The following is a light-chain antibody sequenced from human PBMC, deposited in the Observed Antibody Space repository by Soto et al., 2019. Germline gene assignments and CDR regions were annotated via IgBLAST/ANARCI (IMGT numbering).Light chain of an antibody. CDR1: QSVSSN. J-gene: IGKJ1*01. V-gene: IGKV3-15*01. CDR3: QQYNNWPPWT. CDR2: GAS. Sequence: EIVMTQSPATLSVSPGERATLSCRAIQSVSSNLAGYQQKPGQAPRLLIYGASTRATGIPARFSGNGSGTEFTITISSLQSEDFAVYYCQQYNNWPPWTFGQGTKVELK.